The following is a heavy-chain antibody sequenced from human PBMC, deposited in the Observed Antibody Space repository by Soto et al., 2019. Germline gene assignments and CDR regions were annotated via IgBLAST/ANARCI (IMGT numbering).Heavy chain of an antibody. CDR1: GGSISSGDYY. CDR3: ARESGLYDSSGYYYRKYYFDY. V-gene: IGHV4-30-4*01. CDR2: IYYSGST. J-gene: IGHJ4*02. D-gene: IGHD3-22*01. Sequence: SETLSLTCTVSGGSISSGDYYWSWIRQPPGKGLEWIGYIYYSGSTYYNPSLKGRVTISVDTSKNQFSLKLSSVTAADTAVYYCARESGLYDSSGYYYRKYYFDYWGQGTLVTVSS.